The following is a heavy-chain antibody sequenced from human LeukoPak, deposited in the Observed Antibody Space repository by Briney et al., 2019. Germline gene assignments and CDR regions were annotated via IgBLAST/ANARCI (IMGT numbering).Heavy chain of an antibody. CDR1: GGSISSYY. CDR3: ARANSSTWYSLNLI. Sequence: SETLSLTCTVSGGSISSYYWSWIRQPPGKGLEWIGYIYYSGSTNYNPSLKSRVTISVDTSKNQFSLKLSSVTAADTAVYYCARANSSTWYSLNLIWGQGTMVTVSS. V-gene: IGHV4-59*01. CDR2: IYYSGST. J-gene: IGHJ3*02. D-gene: IGHD6-13*01.